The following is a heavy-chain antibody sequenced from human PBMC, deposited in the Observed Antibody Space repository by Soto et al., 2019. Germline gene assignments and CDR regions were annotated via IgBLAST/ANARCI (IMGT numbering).Heavy chain of an antibody. J-gene: IGHJ5*02. CDR3: VKVSTFYDILTGYYSTNFFDP. CDR1: GFTFSEYS. Sequence: GGSLRLSCSASGFTFSEYSMHWVRQAPGRGLQYVSTISSDGDITYYADSVKGRFTISRDNSKNTLYLQMNSLRPEDTAVYYCVKVSTFYDILTGYYSTNFFDPWGQGTLVTVSS. D-gene: IGHD3-9*01. V-gene: IGHV3-64D*06. CDR2: ISSDGDIT.